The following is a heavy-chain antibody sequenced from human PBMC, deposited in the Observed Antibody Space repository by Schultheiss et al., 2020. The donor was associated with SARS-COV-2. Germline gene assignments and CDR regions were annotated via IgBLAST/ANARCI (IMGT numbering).Heavy chain of an antibody. V-gene: IGHV3-30*01. CDR1: GFTFSSYA. CDR2: ISYDGSNK. Sequence: GGSLRLSCAASGFTFSSYAMHWVRQAPGKGLEWVAVISYDGSNKYYADSVKGRFTISRDNSKNTLYLQMNSLRAEDTAVYYCARDFFSVAHQWLGEDYYYYYGMDVWGQGTTVTVSS. J-gene: IGHJ6*02. CDR3: ARDFFSVAHQWLGEDYYYYYGMDV. D-gene: IGHD6-19*01.